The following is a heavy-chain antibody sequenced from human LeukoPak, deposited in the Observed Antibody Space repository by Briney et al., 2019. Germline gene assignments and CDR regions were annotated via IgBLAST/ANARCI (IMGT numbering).Heavy chain of an antibody. Sequence: GGSLRLSCAASGFTFSSYWMHWVRQAPGKGLVWVSRINSDGSSTSYADSVKGRFTISRDNAKNTLYLQMNSLRAEDTAVYYCARVYFWSGSALWFDPWGQGTLVTVSS. CDR2: INSDGSST. V-gene: IGHV3-74*01. CDR3: ARVYFWSGSALWFDP. CDR1: GFTFSSYW. J-gene: IGHJ5*02. D-gene: IGHD3-3*01.